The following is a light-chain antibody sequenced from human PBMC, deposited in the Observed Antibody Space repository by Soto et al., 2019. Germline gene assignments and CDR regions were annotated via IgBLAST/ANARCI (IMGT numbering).Light chain of an antibody. CDR1: RSVSGSY. V-gene: IGKV3-15*01. J-gene: IGKJ1*01. CDR3: QQYNNWPWT. CDR2: GAS. Sequence: EIVLTQSPGTLSLSPGERVTLSCRASRSVSGSYLAWYQQKPGQAPRLLIYGASTRATGIPARFSGSGSGTEFTLTISSLQSEDFAVYYCQQYNNWPWTFGQGTKVDIK.